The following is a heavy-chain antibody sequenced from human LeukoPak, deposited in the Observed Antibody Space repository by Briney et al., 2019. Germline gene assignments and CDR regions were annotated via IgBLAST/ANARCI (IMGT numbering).Heavy chain of an antibody. CDR1: GDSINSDY. Sequence: SETLSLTCTVSGDSINSDYWSWIRQSPGKGLEWVGYINYNGTIAYNPSLTSRLPIPVDTSKNFVFLKLRSVTAAATPVYSCARLACFADTCYNYWGLGTHVTVSS. CDR2: INYNGTI. D-gene: IGHD5-24*01. J-gene: IGHJ4*02. V-gene: IGHV4-59*08. CDR3: ARLACFADTCYNY.